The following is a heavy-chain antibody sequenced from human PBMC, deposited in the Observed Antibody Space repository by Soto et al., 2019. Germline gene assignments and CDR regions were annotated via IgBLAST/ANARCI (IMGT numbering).Heavy chain of an antibody. D-gene: IGHD1-1*01. CDR2: IWYGGRDK. CDR3: VRGDWNNGGLRY. CDR1: WLTFSYLG. J-gene: IGHJ4*02. Sequence: WRSLRLSCTVFWLTFSYLGIHRVLQAPGKGLEWVAVIWYGGRDKYYADSVKGRFTISRDNAKNTLYLQMNTLRAEDTAVYYCVRGDWNNGGLRYWGQGTLVTVSS. V-gene: IGHV3-33*01.